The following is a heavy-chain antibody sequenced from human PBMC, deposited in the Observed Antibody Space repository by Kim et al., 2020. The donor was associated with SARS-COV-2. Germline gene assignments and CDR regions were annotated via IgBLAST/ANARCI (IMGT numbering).Heavy chain of an antibody. CDR3: ARLLATLDYYYYYYIDV. D-gene: IGHD5-12*01. J-gene: IGHJ6*03. V-gene: IGHV1-18*01. CDR2: ISAYNGNT. CDR1: GYTFTSYG. Sequence: ASVKVSCKASGYTFTSYGISWVRQAPGQGLEWMGWISAYNGNTNYAQKLQGRVTMTTDTSTSTAYMELRSLRSDDTAVYYCARLLATLDYYYYYYIDVWGKGTTVTVSS.